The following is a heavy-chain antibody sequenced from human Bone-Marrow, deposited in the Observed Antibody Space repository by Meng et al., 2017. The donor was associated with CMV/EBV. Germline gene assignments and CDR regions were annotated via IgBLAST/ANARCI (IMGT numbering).Heavy chain of an antibody. CDR2: INSDGSST. J-gene: IGHJ1*01. V-gene: IGHV3-74*01. D-gene: IGHD1-26*01. CDR3: AMGSGSYS. Sequence: GESLKISCTASGFTFGDYAMSWVRQAPGKGLVWVSRINSDGSSTSYADSVKGRFTISRDNAKNTLYLQMNSLRAEDTAVYYCAMGSGSYSWGQGTLVTVSS. CDR1: GFTFGDYA.